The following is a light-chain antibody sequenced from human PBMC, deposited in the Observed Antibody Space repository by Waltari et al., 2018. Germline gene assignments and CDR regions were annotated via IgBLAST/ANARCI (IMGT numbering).Light chain of an antibody. CDR3: QQYDGEVVT. CDR2: GTS. J-gene: IGKJ4*01. V-gene: IGKV3-20*01. CDR1: QSVTSIS. Sequence: EIVLTQSPGTLSLSPGERATLHRRASQSVTSISLSWYPQKPGKAPRLLIYGTSSRATGIPDRFSGSGSGTDFTLTISRLEPEDFAVYYCQQYDGEVVTFGGGTKVEI.